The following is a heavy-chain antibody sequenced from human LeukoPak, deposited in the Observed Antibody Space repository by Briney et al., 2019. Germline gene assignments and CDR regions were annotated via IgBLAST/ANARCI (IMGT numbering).Heavy chain of an antibody. J-gene: IGHJ3*02. V-gene: IGHV4-34*01. D-gene: IGHD4-23*01. Sequence: PSETLSLTCAVYGGSFSGCYWSWIRQPPGKGLEWIGEINHSGSTNYNPSLKSRVTISVDTSKNQFSLKLSSVTAADTAVYYCASPDYGGNRDAFDIWGQGTMVTVSS. CDR2: INHSGST. CDR3: ASPDYGGNRDAFDI. CDR1: GGSFSGCY.